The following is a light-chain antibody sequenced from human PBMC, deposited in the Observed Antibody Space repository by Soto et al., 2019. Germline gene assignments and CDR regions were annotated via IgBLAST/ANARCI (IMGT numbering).Light chain of an antibody. CDR2: RAS. CDR1: QSINTW. CDR3: QHYNTYSGT. V-gene: IGKV1-5*03. J-gene: IGKJ3*01. Sequence: DIQMTQSPSTLSASVGDRVTITCRASQSINTWLAWYQQKPGKAPKLLIYRASTLESGVPSRFSSSGSGTEFILTISSLQPDYFSTYYCQHYNTYSGTFGPGTKVDI.